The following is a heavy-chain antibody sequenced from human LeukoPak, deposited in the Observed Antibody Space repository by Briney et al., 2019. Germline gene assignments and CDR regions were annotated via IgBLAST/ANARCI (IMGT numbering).Heavy chain of an antibody. J-gene: IGHJ6*03. Sequence: ASVKVSCKASGYTFTSYGISWVRQAPGQGLEWMGWISAYNGNTNYAQKLQGRVTMTTDTSTSTAYMELGSLRSDDTAVYYCARVGADGGNPDGYYYYYYMDVWAKGPRSPSP. V-gene: IGHV1-18*01. CDR2: ISAYNGNT. D-gene: IGHD4-23*01. CDR1: GYTFTSYG. CDR3: ARVGADGGNPDGYYYYYYMDV.